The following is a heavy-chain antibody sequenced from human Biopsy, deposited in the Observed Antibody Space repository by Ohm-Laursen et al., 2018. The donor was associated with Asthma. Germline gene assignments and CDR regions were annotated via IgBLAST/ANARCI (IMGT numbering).Heavy chain of an antibody. CDR2: IMTVFGTT. J-gene: IGHJ6*02. Sequence: GASVKVSCNAPGGTFSNFAISWVRQAPGQGLEWLGGIMTVFGTTNYAQKFQGRVTITADESTSTVYMEVTSLRSEDPAIYYCARCQVGYSSGWSLLLKKIYYSGMDVWGQGTAVTVSS. CDR3: ARCQVGYSSGWSLLLKKIYYSGMDV. V-gene: IGHV1-69*13. CDR1: GGTFSNFA. D-gene: IGHD6-19*01.